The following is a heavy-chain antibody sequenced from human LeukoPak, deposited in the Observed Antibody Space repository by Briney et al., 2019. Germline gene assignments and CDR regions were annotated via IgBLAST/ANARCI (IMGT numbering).Heavy chain of an antibody. CDR1: GDSVSSNSAA. CDR2: TYYRSKWYN. J-gene: IGHJ4*02. Sequence: SQTLSLTCAISGDSVSSNSAAWNWIRQSPSRGLEWLGGTYYRSKWYNDYAVSVKSRITINPDTSKNQFSLQLNSVTPEDTAVYYCARGLWWWYGGDSTHFDYWGQGTLVTVSS. D-gene: IGHD2-15*01. CDR3: ARGLWWWYGGDSTHFDY. V-gene: IGHV6-1*01.